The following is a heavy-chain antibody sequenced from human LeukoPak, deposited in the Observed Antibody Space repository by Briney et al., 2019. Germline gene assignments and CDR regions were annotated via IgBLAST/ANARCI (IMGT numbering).Heavy chain of an antibody. Sequence: GGSLRLSCAASGFTFSDYFMSWTRQAPGKGLEWVSYISSSGSTIYYADSVKGRFTISRDNAKNSLYLQMNSLRAEDTAVYYCAREMSPHYYDSSGLNWFDPWGQGTLVTVSS. V-gene: IGHV3-11*04. CDR1: GFTFSDYF. D-gene: IGHD3-22*01. CDR2: ISSSGSTI. CDR3: AREMSPHYYDSSGLNWFDP. J-gene: IGHJ5*02.